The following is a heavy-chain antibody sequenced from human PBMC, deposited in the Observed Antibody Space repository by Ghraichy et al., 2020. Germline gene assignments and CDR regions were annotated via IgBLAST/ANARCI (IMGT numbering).Heavy chain of an antibody. D-gene: IGHD5-18*01. CDR3: ASERGYSYGPKLIDY. CDR1: GGSFSTYY. J-gene: IGHJ4*02. CDR2: INHSGST. Sequence: SETLSLTCAVYGGSFSTYYWSWIRQPPGKGLEWIGEINHSGSTNYNPSLKSRVTISVDTSKNQFSLRLSSVTAADTAVYYCASERGYSYGPKLIDYWGQGTLVTVSS. V-gene: IGHV4-34*01.